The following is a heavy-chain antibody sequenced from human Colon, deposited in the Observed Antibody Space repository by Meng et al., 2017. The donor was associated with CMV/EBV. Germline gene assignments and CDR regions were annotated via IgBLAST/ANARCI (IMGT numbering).Heavy chain of an antibody. V-gene: IGHV4-39*07. CDR3: ARDDLLDIVVVPAAI. D-gene: IGHD2-2*01. Sequence: SETLSLTCTVSGGSISSSSYYWGWIRQPPGTGLEWIGSIYYSGSTYYNPSLRSRGTISVDTSKNQCSLKLSSVTAADTAVYYCARDDLLDIVVVPAAIWGQGTMVTVSS. CDR1: GGSISSSSYY. CDR2: IYYSGST. J-gene: IGHJ3*02.